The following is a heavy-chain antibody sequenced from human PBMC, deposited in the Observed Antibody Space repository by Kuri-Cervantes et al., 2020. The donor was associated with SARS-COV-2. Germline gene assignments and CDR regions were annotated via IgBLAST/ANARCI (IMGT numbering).Heavy chain of an antibody. Sequence: GSLRLSCTVSGGSISSSSYYWGWIRQPPGKGLEWIGSIYYSGSTYYNPSLKSRVTISVDTSKNQFSLKLSSVTAADTAVYYCAGGYYYDSSGPVLRYYFDYWGQGTLVTVSS. CDR1: GGSISSSSYY. CDR2: IYYSGST. J-gene: IGHJ4*02. D-gene: IGHD3-22*01. CDR3: AGGYYYDSSGPVLRYYFDY. V-gene: IGHV4-39*01.